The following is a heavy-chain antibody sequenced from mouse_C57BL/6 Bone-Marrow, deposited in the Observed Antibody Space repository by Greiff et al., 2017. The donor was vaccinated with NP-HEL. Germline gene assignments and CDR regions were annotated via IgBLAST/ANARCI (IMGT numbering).Heavy chain of an antibody. V-gene: IGHV1-80*01. CDR3: ARRTHMDY. J-gene: IGHJ3*01. CDR1: GYAFSSYW. Sequence: VQLQQSGAELVKPGASVKISCKASGYAFSSYWMNWVKQRPGKGLECIGQIYPGDGDTNYNGKLKGKATLTADKSSSTAYMQLSSLTSEDSAVYFCARRTHMDYWGQGTLVTVSA. CDR2: IYPGDGDT. D-gene: IGHD3-3*01.